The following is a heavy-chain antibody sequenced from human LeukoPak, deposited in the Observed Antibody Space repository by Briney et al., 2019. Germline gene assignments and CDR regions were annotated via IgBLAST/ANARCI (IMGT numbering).Heavy chain of an antibody. CDR3: ARTAPNYYDSSGYYFRNYYYYGMDV. Sequence: GASVKVSCKASGYTFTSYGISWVRQAPGQGLEWMGWISAYNGNTNYAQKLQGRVTMTTDTSTSTAYMELRSLRSDDTAVYYCARTAPNYYDSSGYYFRNYYYYGMDVWGQGTTVTVSS. J-gene: IGHJ6*02. D-gene: IGHD3-22*01. CDR1: GYTFTSYG. V-gene: IGHV1-18*01. CDR2: ISAYNGNT.